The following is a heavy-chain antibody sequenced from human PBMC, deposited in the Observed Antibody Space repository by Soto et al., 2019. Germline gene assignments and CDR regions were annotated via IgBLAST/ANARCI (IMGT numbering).Heavy chain of an antibody. D-gene: IGHD2-15*01. J-gene: IGHJ5*02. CDR3: ARDRRAQDIWVNWFEP. Sequence: SETLSLTCAVSGYSISSGYYWGRIRQPPGKGLEWIGSIYHSGSTYYNPALMSRVTISVDTSKNQFSLKLSSVTAADTAVYYCARDRRAQDIWVNWFEPWGQGXLVTVYS. CDR1: GYSISSGYY. V-gene: IGHV4-38-2*02. CDR2: IYHSGST.